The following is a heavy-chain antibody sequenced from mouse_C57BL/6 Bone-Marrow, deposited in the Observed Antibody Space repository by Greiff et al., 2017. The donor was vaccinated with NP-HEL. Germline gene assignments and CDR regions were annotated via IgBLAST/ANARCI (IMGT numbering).Heavy chain of an antibody. J-gene: IGHJ4*01. V-gene: IGHV15-2*01. D-gene: IGHD2-4*01. CDR2: ILPSIGRT. CDR1: DSEVVPIAY. Sequence: VKLQESGSELRSPGSSVKLSCKDFDSEVVPIAYMSWVRQKPGHGIEWIGGILPSIGRTIYGEKFEDKATLDADTRSNTAYLELNSLTSEDSAIYYCARKIYYDYDDYAMDYWGQGTSVTVSS. CDR3: ARKIYYDYDDYAMDY.